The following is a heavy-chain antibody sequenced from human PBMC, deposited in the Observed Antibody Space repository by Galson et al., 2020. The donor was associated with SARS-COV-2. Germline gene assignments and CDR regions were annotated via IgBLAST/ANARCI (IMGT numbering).Heavy chain of an antibody. V-gene: IGHV3-7*01. J-gene: IGHJ4*02. D-gene: IGHD6-13*01. Sequence: HSGGSLRLSCAASGFTFSSNWMSWVRQAPGKGLEWVANIKQDGSEKYYVDSVKGRFTISRDNAKNSLYLQMNSLRAEDTAVYYCARVPSSSWHFDYWGQGTLVTVSS. CDR1: GFTFSSNW. CDR2: IKQDGSEK. CDR3: ARVPSSSWHFDY.